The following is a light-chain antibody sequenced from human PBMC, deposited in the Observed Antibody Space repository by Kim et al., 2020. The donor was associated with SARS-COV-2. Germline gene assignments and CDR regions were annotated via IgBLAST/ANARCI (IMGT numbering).Light chain of an antibody. V-gene: IGKV3-20*01. CDR2: GAS. Sequence: EIVLTQSPGTLSLSPGERATLSCRASQSISISYLAWYQQKPGQAPRLLIYGASSRATGIPDRFSGSGSGPDFTLTISRLEPEDFAVYYCQQYGSSYTFGQGTKLEIK. CDR3: QQYGSSYT. CDR1: QSISISY. J-gene: IGKJ2*01.